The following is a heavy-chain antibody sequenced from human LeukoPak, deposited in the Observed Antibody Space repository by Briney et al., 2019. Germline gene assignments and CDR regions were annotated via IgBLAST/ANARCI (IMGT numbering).Heavy chain of an antibody. J-gene: IGHJ4*02. CDR1: GGSISSYY. Sequence: SETLSLTCTVSGGSISSYYWSWIRQPPGKGLEWIGYIYYSGSTHYNPSLKSRVTISVDTSKNQFSLKLSSVTAADTAVYYCARHGASSGWHMFDYWGQGTLVTVSS. CDR3: ARHGASSGWHMFDY. V-gene: IGHV4-59*08. D-gene: IGHD6-19*01. CDR2: IYYSGST.